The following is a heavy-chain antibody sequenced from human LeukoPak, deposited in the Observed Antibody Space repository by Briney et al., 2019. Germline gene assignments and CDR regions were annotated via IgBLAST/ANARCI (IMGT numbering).Heavy chain of an antibody. Sequence: PGGSLRLSCAASGFTFSSYAMSWVRQAPGKGLEWVSVIYSGGSTYYADSVKGRSTISRDNSKNTLYLQVNSLRAEDTAVYYCARGKYCSGGGCKTPQHAFDIWGQGTMVTVSS. D-gene: IGHD2-15*01. CDR3: ARGKYCSGGGCKTPQHAFDI. CDR1: GFTFSSYA. CDR2: IYSGGST. J-gene: IGHJ3*02. V-gene: IGHV3-53*01.